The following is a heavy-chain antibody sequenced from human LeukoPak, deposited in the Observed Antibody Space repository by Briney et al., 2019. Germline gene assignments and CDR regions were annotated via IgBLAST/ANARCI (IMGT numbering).Heavy chain of an antibody. CDR2: ISGSGGST. V-gene: IGHV3-23*01. Sequence: GGSLRLSCAASGFTFSSYAMSWVRQAPGKGLEWVSAISGSGGSTYYADSVKGRFTISRDNSKNTLYLQMNSLRAEDTAVYYCAEGIAAADTYGYWGQGTLVTVSS. CDR1: GFTFSSYA. CDR3: AEGIAAADTYGY. J-gene: IGHJ4*02. D-gene: IGHD6-13*01.